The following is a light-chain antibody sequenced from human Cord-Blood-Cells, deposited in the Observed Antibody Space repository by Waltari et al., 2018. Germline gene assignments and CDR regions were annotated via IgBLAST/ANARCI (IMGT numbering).Light chain of an antibody. V-gene: IGKV1-39*01. J-gene: IGKJ1*01. CDR1: QSISRY. CDR3: QQSYSTLVA. Sequence: DIQMTQSPSSLSASVGDRVTITCRERQSISRYLKWYQQKPGKAPKLLIYAATSLQSGFPTRFSSSASGTDFTLTISSLQPEDVATYYCQQSYSTLVAFGQGTKLEIK. CDR2: AAT.